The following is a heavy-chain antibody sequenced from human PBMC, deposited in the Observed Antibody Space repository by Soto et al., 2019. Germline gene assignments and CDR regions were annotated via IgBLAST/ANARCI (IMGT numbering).Heavy chain of an antibody. D-gene: IGHD3-22*01. Sequence: SXXLSCAASGFTFSSYAMSWVLQAPWKGLEWVSAISGSGGSTYYADSVKGRFTISRDNSKNTLYLQMNSLRAEETAVYYCAKGNYDSSGYLRPYFDYWGQGTLVTVS. J-gene: IGHJ4*02. CDR3: AKGNYDSSGYLRPYFDY. CDR1: GFTFSSYA. CDR2: ISGSGGST. V-gene: IGHV3-23*01.